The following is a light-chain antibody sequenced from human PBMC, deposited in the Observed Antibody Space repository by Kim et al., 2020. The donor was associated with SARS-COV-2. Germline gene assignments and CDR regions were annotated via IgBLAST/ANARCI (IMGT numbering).Light chain of an antibody. CDR3: NHEET. Sequence: DIQMTPSPSTLSASVGDRVTLTCRASHSLSSWLAWYQQKPGTAPMLLIYEASTSHSGVPSRFSGSGSGTEFALTSSSLQPGDFASYKCNHEETFCQGTKVDIK. J-gene: IGKJ1*01. CDR2: EAS. V-gene: IGKV1-5*03. CDR1: HSLSSW.